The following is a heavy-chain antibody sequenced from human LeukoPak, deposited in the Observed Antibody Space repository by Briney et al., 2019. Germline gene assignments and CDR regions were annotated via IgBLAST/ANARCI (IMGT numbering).Heavy chain of an antibody. V-gene: IGHV4-39*01. CDR2: IYFSGTP. CDR1: RGSIRTADYY. Sequence: SETLSLTCTVSRGSIRTADYYWAWVRQPPGEGLEWLGSIYFSGTPYFNPFLKSRVAVSIDTSKNQFSLKVTSVNASDTAVYFCARTSSWYAGAWFDSWGQGTLVTVSS. J-gene: IGHJ5*01. CDR3: ARTSSWYAGAWFDS. D-gene: IGHD6-13*01.